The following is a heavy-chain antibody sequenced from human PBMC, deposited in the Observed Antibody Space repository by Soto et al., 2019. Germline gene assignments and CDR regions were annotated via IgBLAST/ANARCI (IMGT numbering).Heavy chain of an antibody. D-gene: IGHD1-26*01. CDR1: GFTFTSSA. Sequence: SVKVSCKASGFTFTSSAVQWVRQARGQRLEWIGWIAVGSGNTNYAQKFQERVTITRDMSTSTAYMELSSLRSEDTAVYYCAAESREVNYGMDVWGQGTTVTVS. CDR2: IAVGSGNT. J-gene: IGHJ6*02. CDR3: AAESREVNYGMDV. V-gene: IGHV1-58*01.